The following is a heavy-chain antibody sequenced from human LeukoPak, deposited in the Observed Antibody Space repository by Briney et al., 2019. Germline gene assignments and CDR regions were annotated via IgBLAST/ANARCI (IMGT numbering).Heavy chain of an antibody. J-gene: IGHJ4*02. CDR3: ATDTGYSGYEAPDN. V-gene: IGHV1-18*04. CDR1: GYTFSNYG. D-gene: IGHD5-12*01. Sequence: GASVKVSCKTSGYTFSNYGISWVRQAPGQGLEWMGWINVYNGNTRYAQKFQGRLTVNTDTSTSTAFMELGSLRPDDTAVYYCATDTGYSGYEAPDNWGQGTQVTVSS. CDR2: INVYNGNT.